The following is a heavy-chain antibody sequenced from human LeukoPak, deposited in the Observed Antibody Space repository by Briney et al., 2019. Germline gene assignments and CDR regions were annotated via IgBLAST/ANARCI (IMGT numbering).Heavy chain of an antibody. Sequence: ASVKVSCKASGGTFISYAISWVRQAPEQGLEWMGGIIPIFGTANYAQKFQGRVTITADESTSTAYMELSSLRSEDTAVYYCARELGYCSSTSCYSGNWFDPWGQGTLVTVSS. CDR3: ARELGYCSSTSCYSGNWFDP. V-gene: IGHV1-69*13. D-gene: IGHD2-2*01. CDR1: GGTFISYA. CDR2: IIPIFGTA. J-gene: IGHJ5*02.